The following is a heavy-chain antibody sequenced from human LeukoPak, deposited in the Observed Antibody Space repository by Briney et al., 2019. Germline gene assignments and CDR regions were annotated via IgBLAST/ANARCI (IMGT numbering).Heavy chain of an antibody. J-gene: IGHJ4*02. CDR3: AREGAALDY. Sequence: GGSLRLSCAASGFTFSSHRMYWVRQAPGKGLVWVSRISSDGSSIAYTDSVRGRFTISRDNAKNTLYLQMNSLRVEDTAVYYCAREGAALDYWGQGTLVSVPS. V-gene: IGHV3-74*01. CDR2: ISSDGSSI. CDR1: GFTFSSHR. D-gene: IGHD6-6*01.